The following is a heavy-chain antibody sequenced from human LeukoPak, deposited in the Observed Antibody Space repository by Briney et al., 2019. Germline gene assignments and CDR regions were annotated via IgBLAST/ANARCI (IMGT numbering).Heavy chain of an antibody. V-gene: IGHV4-39*01. D-gene: IGHD5-18*01. CDR1: GGSISSSPYY. J-gene: IGHJ4*02. Sequence: SETLSLTCTVSGGSISSSPYYWGWIRQPPGKGLEWIGTIYYSGNTYYNPSLESRVTISIDTSKNQFSLKLSSVTAADTAVYYCARQGGIQLWLPGYWGQGTLVTASS. CDR3: ARQGGIQLWLPGY. CDR2: IYYSGNT.